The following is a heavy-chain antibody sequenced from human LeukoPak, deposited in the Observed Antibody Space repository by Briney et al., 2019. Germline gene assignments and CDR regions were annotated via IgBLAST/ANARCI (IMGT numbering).Heavy chain of an antibody. Sequence: GGSLRLSCAASGFTFSSYDMHWVRQATGKGLEWVSAIGTAGDTYYPDSVKGRFTISRENAKNSLYLQMNSLRAGDTAVYYCARDASGGLLDYWGQGTLVTVSS. CDR1: GFTFSSYD. V-gene: IGHV3-13*01. J-gene: IGHJ4*02. CDR3: ARDASGGLLDY. D-gene: IGHD5-12*01. CDR2: IGTAGDT.